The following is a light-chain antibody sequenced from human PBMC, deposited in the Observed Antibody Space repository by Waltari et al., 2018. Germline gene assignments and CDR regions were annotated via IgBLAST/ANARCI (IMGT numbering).Light chain of an antibody. CDR2: DAS. V-gene: IGKV3-11*01. CDR1: QSVGSY. J-gene: IGKJ3*01. CDR3: QQRSNWPPFT. Sequence: EIVLTQSPATLSLSPGEGATISCRASQSVGSYVALYHQKPGQAPRLLIYDASNRATGIPVRFSGSGSGTDFTLTISSLEPEDFAVYYCQQRSNWPPFTFGPGTKVDMK.